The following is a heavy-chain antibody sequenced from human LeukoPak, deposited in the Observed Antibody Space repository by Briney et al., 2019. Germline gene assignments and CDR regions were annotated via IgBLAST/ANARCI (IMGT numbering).Heavy chain of an antibody. CDR1: GGTFTSYA. Sequence: SVKVSCKASGGTFTSYAISWVRQAPGQGLEWMGGIIPIFGTANYAQKFQGRVTITTDESTSTAYMELSSLRSEDTAVYYCARSPGGYYDSSGYHWGQGTLVTVSS. J-gene: IGHJ4*02. V-gene: IGHV1-69*05. CDR3: ARSPGGYYDSSGYH. D-gene: IGHD3-22*01. CDR2: IIPIFGTA.